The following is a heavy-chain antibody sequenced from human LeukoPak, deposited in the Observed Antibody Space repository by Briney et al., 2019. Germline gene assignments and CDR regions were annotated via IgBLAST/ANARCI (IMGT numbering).Heavy chain of an antibody. J-gene: IGHJ6*03. CDR3: ARDRPRVAVDYYYYMDV. CDR2: IIPIFGTA. CDR1: GYTFNRYG. V-gene: IGHV1-69*05. Sequence: ASVKVSCQASGYTFNRYGLSWVRQAPGHGLEWMGGIIPIFGTANYAQKFQGRVTITTDEATSTAYMELSSLRSEDTAVYYCARDRPRVAVDYYYYMDVWGKGTTVTVSS.